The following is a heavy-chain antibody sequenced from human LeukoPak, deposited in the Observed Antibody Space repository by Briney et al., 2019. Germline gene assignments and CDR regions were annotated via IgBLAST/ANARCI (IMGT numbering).Heavy chain of an antibody. D-gene: IGHD2-15*01. V-gene: IGHV3-66*01. CDR1: GFTVSSNY. Sequence: GGSLRLSCAASGFTVSSNYMSWVRQAPGKGLEWVSVIYSGGSTYYADSVKGRFTISRDNSKNTLYLRMNSLRAEDTAVYYCAREGYCSGGSCYSDAFDIWGQGTMVTVSS. CDR3: AREGYCSGGSCYSDAFDI. CDR2: IYSGGST. J-gene: IGHJ3*02.